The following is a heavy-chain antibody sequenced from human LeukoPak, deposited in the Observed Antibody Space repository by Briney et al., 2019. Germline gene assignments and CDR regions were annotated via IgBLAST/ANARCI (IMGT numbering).Heavy chain of an antibody. CDR3: ARTTTTFDD. D-gene: IGHD4-11*01. J-gene: IGHJ4*01. Sequence: SETLSLTCTVAGGSINNYWSWIRQPPDKGLEWIGYVSVTGSANYTPSLKSRVTISADTSKNQFYLKPTSVTAADAAVYYCARTTTTFDDWGHGTLVTVSS. CDR2: VSVTGSA. V-gene: IGHV4-59*01. CDR1: GGSINNY.